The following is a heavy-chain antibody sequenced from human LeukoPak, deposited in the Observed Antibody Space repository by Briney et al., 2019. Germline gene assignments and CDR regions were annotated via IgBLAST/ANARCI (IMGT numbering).Heavy chain of an antibody. D-gene: IGHD2-2*01. V-gene: IGHV3-7*01. CDR3: ARDRASSTSCYDN. J-gene: IGHJ4*02. CDR2: IKQDGSEK. CDR1: GFTFSSYW. Sequence: PGGSLRLSCAASGFTFSSYWMSWVRQAPGKGLEWVANIKQDGSEKYYVDSVKGRFTISRDNAKNSLYLQMNSLRAEDMAVYYCARDRASSTSCYDNWGQGTLVTVSS.